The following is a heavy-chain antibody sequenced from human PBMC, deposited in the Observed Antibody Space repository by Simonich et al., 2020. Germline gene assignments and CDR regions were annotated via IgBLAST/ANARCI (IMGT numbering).Heavy chain of an antibody. CDR1: GGSFSGYY. D-gene: IGHD1-1*01. Sequence: QVQLQQWGAGLLKPSETLSLTCAVYGGSFSGYYWSWIRQPPGKGLEWIGEINHSGSTNYNPSLKSRVTISVDTSKNQFSLKLSYVTAADTAVYYCARHLQLGPFDYWGQGTLVTVSS. V-gene: IGHV4-34*01. J-gene: IGHJ4*02. CDR3: ARHLQLGPFDY. CDR2: INHSGST.